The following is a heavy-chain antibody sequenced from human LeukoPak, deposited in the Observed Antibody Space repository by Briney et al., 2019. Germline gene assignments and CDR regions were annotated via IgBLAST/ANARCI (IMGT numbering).Heavy chain of an antibody. J-gene: IGHJ3*02. CDR1: GDTFTSYG. D-gene: IGHD1-26*01. CDR3: ARGDRKIVGASKGAAFDI. Sequence: ASVKVSCKASGDTFTSYGISCVPQAPGQGLEWGGWISAYNGNTNYAQKLQGRVTMTKETSTSTAYMELRSVRSDDTAVYYCARGDRKIVGASKGAAFDIWGQGTMVTVSS. CDR2: ISAYNGNT. V-gene: IGHV1-18*01.